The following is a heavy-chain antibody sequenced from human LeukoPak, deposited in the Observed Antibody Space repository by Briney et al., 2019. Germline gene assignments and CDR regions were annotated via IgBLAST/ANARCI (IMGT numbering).Heavy chain of an antibody. D-gene: IGHD3-10*01. CDR2: MNHSGST. CDR3: ARGRGYYGSGRAYWYFDL. J-gene: IGHJ2*01. V-gene: IGHV4-34*01. Sequence: SETLSLTCAVYGGSFSGYYWSWIRQPPGKGLEWIGEMNHSGSTNYNPSLKSRVTISVDTSKNQFSLKLSSVTAADTAVRYCARGRGYYGSGRAYWYFDLWGRGSLVTLSS. CDR1: GGSFSGYY.